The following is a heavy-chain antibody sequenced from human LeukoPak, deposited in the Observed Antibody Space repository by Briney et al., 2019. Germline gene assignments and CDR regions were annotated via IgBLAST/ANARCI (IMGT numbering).Heavy chain of an antibody. Sequence: GASVKVSCKVSGYTLTELSMHCVRQAPGKGLEWMGGFDPEDDETIYAQKFQGRVTMTEDRTTDTAYMQLSSLRSEDTAVYYCATGKHYYDSSGYSYWGQGTLVTVSS. CDR3: ATGKHYYDSSGYSY. D-gene: IGHD3-22*01. CDR2: FDPEDDET. J-gene: IGHJ4*02. CDR1: GYTLTELS. V-gene: IGHV1-24*01.